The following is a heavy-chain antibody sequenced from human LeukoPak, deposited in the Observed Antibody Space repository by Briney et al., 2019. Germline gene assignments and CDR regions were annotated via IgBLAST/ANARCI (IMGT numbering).Heavy chain of an antibody. Sequence: GGSLRLSCAASGFTFSSYAMSWVRQAPGKGLEWVSAISGSGGSTYYADSVKDRFTISRDNSKNTLYLQMNSLRAEDTAVYYCAKDQGYCSSTSCSRSAFDIWGQGTMVTVSS. V-gene: IGHV3-23*01. CDR3: AKDQGYCSSTSCSRSAFDI. CDR2: ISGSGGST. D-gene: IGHD2-2*01. J-gene: IGHJ3*02. CDR1: GFTFSSYA.